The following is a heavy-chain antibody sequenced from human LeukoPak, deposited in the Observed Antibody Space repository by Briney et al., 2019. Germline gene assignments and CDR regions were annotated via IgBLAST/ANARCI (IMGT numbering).Heavy chain of an antibody. J-gene: IGHJ5*02. CDR3: AKVEELNPDRSGYCLPLGS. D-gene: IGHD3-22*01. CDR1: RFTFSSYT. V-gene: IGHV3-23*01. CDR2: ISDSGTSI. Sequence: PGGSLRLSCAASRFTFSSYTMTWVRQAPGRGLEWVSAISDSGTSIYYVDSVKGRFTISRDNSRNTLYLQMNSLRAEDTAVYYCAKVEELNPDRSGYCLPLGSWGQGTLVTVSS.